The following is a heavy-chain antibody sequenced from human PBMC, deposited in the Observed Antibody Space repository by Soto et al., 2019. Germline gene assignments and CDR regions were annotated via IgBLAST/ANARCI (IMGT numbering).Heavy chain of an antibody. J-gene: IGHJ4*02. D-gene: IGHD1-7*01. CDR1: GFTFSSYA. Sequence: GGSLRLSCAASGFTFSSYAMHWVRQAPGKGLEWVAVISYDGSNKYYADSVKGRFTISRDNSKNTLYLQMNSLRAEDTAVYYCARATGTYVAGTTGYWGQGTLVTVSS. CDR2: ISYDGSNK. CDR3: ARATGTYVAGTTGY. V-gene: IGHV3-30-3*01.